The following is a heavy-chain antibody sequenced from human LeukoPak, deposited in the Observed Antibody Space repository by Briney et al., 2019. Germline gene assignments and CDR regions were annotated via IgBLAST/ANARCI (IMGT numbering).Heavy chain of an antibody. J-gene: IGHJ4*02. CDR1: GYTFTTYG. CDR3: ARDHSGYGSGSYFSSGSFDY. D-gene: IGHD3-10*01. CDR2: ISAYNGNT. Sequence: ASVKVSCKASGYTFTTYGINWVRQAPGQGLEWMGWISAYNGNTNYAQKLQGRVTMTTDTSTSTAYMELRSLRSDDTAVYYCARDHSGYGSGSYFSSGSFDYWGQGTLVTVSS. V-gene: IGHV1-18*01.